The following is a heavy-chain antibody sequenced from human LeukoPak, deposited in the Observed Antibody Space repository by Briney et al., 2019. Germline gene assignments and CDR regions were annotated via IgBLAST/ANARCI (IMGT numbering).Heavy chain of an antibody. J-gene: IGHJ4*02. CDR3: ARLTHDGSGSYPDY. Sequence: SETLSLTCTVSGDSISSSNCYWGWIRQPPGKGLEWIGSVYYNGNTYYNPSLMNPVTMSIDTSKNQFSLNLRSVTAADTAIYFCARLTHDGSGSYPDYWGQGTLVTVSS. CDR1: GDSISSSNCY. CDR2: VYYNGNT. V-gene: IGHV4-39*01. D-gene: IGHD3-10*01.